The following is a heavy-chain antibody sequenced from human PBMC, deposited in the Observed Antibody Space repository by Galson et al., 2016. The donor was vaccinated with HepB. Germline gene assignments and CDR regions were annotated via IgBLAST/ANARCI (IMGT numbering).Heavy chain of an antibody. Sequence: LSLTCTVSGGSISSSSYYWGWIRQPPGKGLEWIVSIYYSGSTYYYNPSLKSRVTISVDTSKNQFSLKLSSVTAADTAVYYCARLFGGGQQMGYWGQGTLVTVSS. CDR3: ARLFGGGQQMGY. CDR1: GGSISSSSYY. V-gene: IGHV4-39*01. J-gene: IGHJ4*02. D-gene: IGHD3-16*01. CDR2: IYYSGSTY.